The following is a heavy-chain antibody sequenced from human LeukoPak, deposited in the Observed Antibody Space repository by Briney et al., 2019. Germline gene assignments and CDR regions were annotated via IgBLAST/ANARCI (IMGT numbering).Heavy chain of an antibody. D-gene: IGHD3-22*01. J-gene: IGHJ1*01. CDR3: ARAPSEIGGYYPVYFRH. CDR2: IKSDGNT. Sequence: PGGSLRLSCAASGFTVSIYWMHWVRQGPGKGLVWVSRIKSDGNTNYADSVKGRFTISRDTAKNTVSLQMKSLRAEDTGVYYCARAPSEIGGYYPVYFRHWGQGTVVTVSS. V-gene: IGHV3-74*01. CDR1: GFTVSIYW.